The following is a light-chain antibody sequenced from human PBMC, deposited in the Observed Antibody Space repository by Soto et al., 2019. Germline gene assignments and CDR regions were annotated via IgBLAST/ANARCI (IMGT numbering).Light chain of an antibody. J-gene: IGKJ5*01. CDR1: QSVSSN. V-gene: IGKV3-20*01. Sequence: EIVLTQSPGTLSVSPGERATVSLRASQSVSSNLAWYQQKPGQAPRLLIYGASTRASGVPVRFSGSGSGTDFTLTISRLEPEDFAVYFCQQYSSSPPITFGQGTRLEIK. CDR2: GAS. CDR3: QQYSSSPPIT.